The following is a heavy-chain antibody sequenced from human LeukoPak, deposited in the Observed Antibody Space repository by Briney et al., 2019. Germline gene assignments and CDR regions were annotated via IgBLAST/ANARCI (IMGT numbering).Heavy chain of an antibody. V-gene: IGHV4-4*07. CDR2: IYTSGST. CDR3: ARWAPPWIAARHGLDY. CDR1: GGSISSYY. Sequence: PSETLSLTCTVSGGSISSYYWSWIRQPAGKGLEWIGRIYTSGSTNYNPSLKSRVTISVDTSKNQFSLKLSSVTAADTAVYYCARWAPPWIAARHGLDYWGQGTLVTVSS. D-gene: IGHD6-6*01. J-gene: IGHJ4*02.